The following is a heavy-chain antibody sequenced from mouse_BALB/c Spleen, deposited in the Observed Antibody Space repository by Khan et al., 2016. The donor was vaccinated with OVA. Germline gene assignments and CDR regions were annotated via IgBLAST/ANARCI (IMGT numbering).Heavy chain of an antibody. J-gene: IGHJ4*01. CDR2: ISSTGST. V-gene: IGHV3-2*02. CDR3: ARSLYYSYRYALDY. D-gene: IGHD2-12*01. Sequence: EVQLVESGPGLVKPSQSLSLTCTVTGYSITSDYAWNWIRQFPGNKLAWMGYISSTGSTSYNPSLKSRISITRDTSKNQFFLQLKSVTTEDTATYYCARSLYYSYRYALDYWGRGTSVTVSS. CDR1: GYSITSDYA.